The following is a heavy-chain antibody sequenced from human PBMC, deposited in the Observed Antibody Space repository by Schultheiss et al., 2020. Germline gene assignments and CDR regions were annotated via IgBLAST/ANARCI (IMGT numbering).Heavy chain of an antibody. CDR3: ARGGEFTDYGDYVGVGFDY. V-gene: IGHV1-18*01. J-gene: IGHJ4*02. CDR2: INPNSGGT. Sequence: ASVKVSCKASGGTFSSYAISWVRQAPGQGLEWMGWINPNSGGTNYAQKFQGRVTMTTDTSTSTAYMELRSLRSDDTAVYYCARGGEFTDYGDYVGVGFDYWGQGTLVTVSS. CDR1: GGTFSSYA. D-gene: IGHD4-17*01.